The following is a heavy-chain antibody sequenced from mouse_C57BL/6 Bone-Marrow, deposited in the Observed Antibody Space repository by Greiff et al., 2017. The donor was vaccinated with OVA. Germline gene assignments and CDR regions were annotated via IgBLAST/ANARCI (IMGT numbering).Heavy chain of an antibody. Sequence: VKLVESGAELAKPGASVKLSCKASGYTFTSYWMHWVKQRPGQGLEWIGNINPSSGYTKYNQKFKDKATLTADKSSSTAYMQLSSLTYEDAAVYYCAKINLRLGGYWGQGTTLTVSS. CDR3: AKINLRLGGY. CDR1: GYTFTSYW. J-gene: IGHJ2*01. CDR2: INPSSGYT. D-gene: IGHD3-2*02. V-gene: IGHV1-7*01.